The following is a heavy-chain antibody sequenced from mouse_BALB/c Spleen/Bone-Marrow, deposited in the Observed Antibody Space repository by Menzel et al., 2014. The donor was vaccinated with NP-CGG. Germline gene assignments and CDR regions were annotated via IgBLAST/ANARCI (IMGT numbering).Heavy chain of an antibody. V-gene: IGHV1S22*01. J-gene: IGHJ4*01. CDR1: GYTFTSYW. CDR2: IYPGSGST. D-gene: IGHD2-4*01. CDR3: TRGDYPYFPMDY. Sequence: GSELVRPGASVKLSCKASGYTFTSYWMHWMKQRPGQGLEWIGNIYPGSGSTNYDEKFKNKATLTVDTSSSAAYMQLRSLTSEDSAVYYCTRGDYPYFPMDYWGQGTPVTVSS.